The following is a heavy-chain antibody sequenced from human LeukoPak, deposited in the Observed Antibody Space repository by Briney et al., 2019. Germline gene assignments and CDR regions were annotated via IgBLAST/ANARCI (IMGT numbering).Heavy chain of an antibody. J-gene: IGHJ4*02. CDR2: ISYDGSNI. Sequence: GGSLRLSCAASGFTFSSYGMRWVRQAPGKGLEWVAVISYDGSNIQYANSVKGRFTISRDNSKNTLYLQMNSLRAEDTAVYYCVKEFYYDSGSYTDYFDYWGQGTLVTVSS. CDR3: VKEFYYDSGSYTDYFDY. V-gene: IGHV3-30*18. D-gene: IGHD3-10*01. CDR1: GFTFSSYG.